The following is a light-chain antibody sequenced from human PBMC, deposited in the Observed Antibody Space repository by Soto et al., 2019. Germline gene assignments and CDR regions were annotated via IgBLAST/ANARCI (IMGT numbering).Light chain of an antibody. V-gene: IGKV1-5*01. Sequence: DTQMTQSPSTLSASVGDRLTITCRASQSISSWLAWYQQKPGKPPKLLIYDASSLESGVPSRFSGSGSGTDFSLTITSLQPDDSATYYCQQYHSYYPWTFGQGTKVDIK. CDR1: QSISSW. J-gene: IGKJ1*01. CDR2: DAS. CDR3: QQYHSYYPWT.